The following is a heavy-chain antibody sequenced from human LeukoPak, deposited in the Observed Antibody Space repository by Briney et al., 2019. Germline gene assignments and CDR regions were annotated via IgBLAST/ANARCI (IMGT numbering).Heavy chain of an antibody. CDR2: INPSGGGT. Sequence: ASVKVSCKASGYTFINYYMHWGRQAPGQGLVWMGIINPSGGGTSYAQKFQGRVTMTRDTSTSTVYMELSSLRSEDTAVYYCARDESTSILWWWGQGTLVTVSS. V-gene: IGHV1-46*01. CDR1: GYTFINYY. CDR3: ARDESTSILWW. D-gene: IGHD2-21*01. J-gene: IGHJ1*01.